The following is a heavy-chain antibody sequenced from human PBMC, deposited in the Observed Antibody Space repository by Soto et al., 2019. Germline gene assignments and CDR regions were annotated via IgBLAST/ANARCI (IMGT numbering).Heavy chain of an antibody. J-gene: IGHJ5*02. D-gene: IGHD2-21*02. CDR3: ARGKEDCGGDCAFDP. CDR1: GGSISSSSYY. Sequence: SETLSLTCTVSGGSISSSSYYWGWIRQPPGKGLEWIGSIYYSGSTYYNPSLKSRVTISVDTSKNQFSLKLSSVTAADTAVYHCARGKEDCGGDCAFDPWGQGTLVTVS. CDR2: IYYSGST. V-gene: IGHV4-39*01.